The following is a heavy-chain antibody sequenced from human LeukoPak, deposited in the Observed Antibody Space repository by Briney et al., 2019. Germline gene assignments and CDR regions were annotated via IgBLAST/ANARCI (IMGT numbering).Heavy chain of an antibody. CDR2: IYHSGST. D-gene: IGHD1-26*01. CDR3: ARVPMGASNYYYMDV. J-gene: IGHJ6*03. CDR1: GRSITRGGYY. V-gene: IGHV4-31*03. Sequence: SETLSLTRTLSGRSITRGGYYWSWIRQHPGEGLEWIGHIYHSGSTYYNPSFKSRVTISVDTSKNQFSLNLTSVSAADTAVYYCARVPMGASNYYYMDVWGKGTTVTVSS.